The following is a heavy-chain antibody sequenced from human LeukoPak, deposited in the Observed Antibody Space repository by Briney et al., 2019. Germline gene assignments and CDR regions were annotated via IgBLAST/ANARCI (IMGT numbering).Heavy chain of an antibody. V-gene: IGHV3-30-3*01. CDR1: GFIFSNYA. CDR3: ARDGPVKNYYHGMDV. Sequence: GRSLRLSCAASGFIFSNYAVVWVRQAPGKGLEWVAVISYDGSNKYYVDSVKGRFTVSRDNSKNTLYLQMNSLRAEDTAVYHCARDGPVKNYYHGMDVWGQGTTVTVSS. D-gene: IGHD2/OR15-2a*01. CDR2: ISYDGSNK. J-gene: IGHJ6*02.